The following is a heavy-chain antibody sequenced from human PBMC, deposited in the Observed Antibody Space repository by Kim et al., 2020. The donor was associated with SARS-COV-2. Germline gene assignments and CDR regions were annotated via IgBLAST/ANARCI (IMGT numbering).Heavy chain of an antibody. CDR3: ARLYSSMWYGDYFDF. D-gene: IGHD6-13*01. J-gene: IGHJ4*02. V-gene: IGHV1-3*01. Sequence: NFQGRVTITRDTSASTAYMELSILRSEDTAVYYCARLYSSMWYGDYFDFWGQGTLVTVSS.